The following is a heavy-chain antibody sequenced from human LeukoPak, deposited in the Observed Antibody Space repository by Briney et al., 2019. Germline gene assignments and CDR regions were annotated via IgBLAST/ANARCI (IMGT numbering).Heavy chain of an antibody. D-gene: IGHD4-23*01. J-gene: IGHJ3*02. CDR1: SGSISSRNYY. V-gene: IGHV4-61*05. CDR3: ARPKGPTVVAFDI. Sequence: SETLSLTCTGSSGSISSRNYYWGWIRQPPGKGLEWIGYIYYSGSTNYNPSLKSRVTISVDTSKNQFSLKLSSVTAADTAVYYCARPKGPTVVAFDIWGQGTMVTVSS. CDR2: IYYSGST.